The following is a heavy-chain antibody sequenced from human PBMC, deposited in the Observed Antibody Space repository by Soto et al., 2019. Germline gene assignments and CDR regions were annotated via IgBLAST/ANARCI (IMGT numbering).Heavy chain of an antibody. J-gene: IGHJ6*03. D-gene: IGHD3-9*01. CDR3: ARTVLGPDLLADSFVDYYYYMDV. CDR2: VYYTGST. CDR1: GGSISNFY. Sequence: SETVLTCTVSGGSISNFYWSWIRQPPGKGLEWIGYVYYTGSTSYNPSLKRRVTFSADSSRGQFSLRRNSVTAADRAVYYCARTVLGPDLLADSFVDYYYYMDVWGQGTTVTVSS. V-gene: IGHV4-59*08.